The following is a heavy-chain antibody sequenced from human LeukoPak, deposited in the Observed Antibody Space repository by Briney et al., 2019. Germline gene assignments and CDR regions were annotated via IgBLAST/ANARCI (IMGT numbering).Heavy chain of an antibody. Sequence: PGGSLRLSCAASGFTFSSYGMHWVRQAPGKGLEWVAVISYDGSNKYYADSVKGRFTISRDNSKNTLYLQMNSLRAEDTAVYYCAKELRYFDWLSIRGLHFDYWGQGTLVTVSS. D-gene: IGHD3-9*01. V-gene: IGHV3-30*18. CDR3: AKELRYFDWLSIRGLHFDY. J-gene: IGHJ4*02. CDR2: ISYDGSNK. CDR1: GFTFSSYG.